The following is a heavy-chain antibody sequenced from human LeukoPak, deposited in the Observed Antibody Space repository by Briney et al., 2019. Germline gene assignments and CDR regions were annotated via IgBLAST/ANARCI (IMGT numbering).Heavy chain of an antibody. CDR1: GFTFSSYG. Sequence: GGSLRLSCAASGFTFSSYGMYWVRQAPGKGLEWVAFIRYDGSNKYYADSVKGRFTISRDNAKNSLYLQMNSLRAEDTAVYYCARVVVGATRSYYFDYWGQGTLVTVSS. CDR2: IRYDGSNK. J-gene: IGHJ4*02. D-gene: IGHD1-26*01. V-gene: IGHV3-30*02. CDR3: ARVVVGATRSYYFDY.